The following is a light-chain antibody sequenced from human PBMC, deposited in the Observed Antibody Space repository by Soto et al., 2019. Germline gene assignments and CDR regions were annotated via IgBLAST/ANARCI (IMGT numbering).Light chain of an antibody. Sequence: DIQLTQSPSTLSASVGDRVTITFRASQSISRWFAWYQQKPGKAPKALIYDASTLRSGVPSRFSGSGSETEFTLTISSLLPDDVATYYCQQYNTYLSFGQGTKV. J-gene: IGKJ1*01. CDR3: QQYNTYLS. CDR1: QSISRW. CDR2: DAS. V-gene: IGKV1-5*01.